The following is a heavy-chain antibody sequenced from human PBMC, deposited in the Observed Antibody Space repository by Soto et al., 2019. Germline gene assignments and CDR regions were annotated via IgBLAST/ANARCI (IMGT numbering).Heavy chain of an antibody. D-gene: IGHD3-10*01. CDR1: GFTFDDYA. V-gene: IGHV3-9*01. CDR2: ISWNSGSI. CDR3: AKDAITMVRGVIRYYGMDV. Sequence: EVQLVESGGGLVQPGRSLRLSCAASGFTFDDYAMHWVRQAPGKGLEWVSGISWNSGSIGYADSVKGRFTISRDNAKNSLYLRMNSLRAADTALYDCAKDAITMVRGVIRYYGMDVWGQGTTVTVSS. J-gene: IGHJ6*02.